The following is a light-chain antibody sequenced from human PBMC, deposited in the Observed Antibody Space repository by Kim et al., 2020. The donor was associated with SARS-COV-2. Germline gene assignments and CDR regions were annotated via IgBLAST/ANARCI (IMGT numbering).Light chain of an antibody. CDR1: SANIGAGYD. V-gene: IGLV1-40*01. Sequence: VTISSTGSSANIGAGYDVHWYQQLPGTAPKLLIYGNSNRPSGVPDRFSGSKSGTSASLAITGLQAEDEADYYCQSYDSSLSGFWVFGGGTKLTVL. J-gene: IGLJ3*02. CDR2: GNS. CDR3: QSYDSSLSGFWV.